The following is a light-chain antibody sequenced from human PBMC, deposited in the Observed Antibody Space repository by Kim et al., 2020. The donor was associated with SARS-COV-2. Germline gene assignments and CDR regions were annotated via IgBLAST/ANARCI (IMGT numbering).Light chain of an antibody. CDR2: RAS. CDR1: RYISTW. V-gene: IGKV1-5*03. J-gene: IGKJ2*03. CDR3: QHYQEFLYS. Sequence: IQMTQSPSTLSASVGDRVTITCRASRYISTWLAWYQQRPGKAPELLISRASDLQTGVPSRFRGSGSGTEFTLTITNLQPEDFATYYCQHYQEFLYSFGQGTKLEIK.